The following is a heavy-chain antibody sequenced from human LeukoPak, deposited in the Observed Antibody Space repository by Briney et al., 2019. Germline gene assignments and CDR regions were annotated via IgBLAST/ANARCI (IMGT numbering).Heavy chain of an antibody. D-gene: IGHD2-21*02. CDR2: ISGSGGST. V-gene: IGHV3-23*01. J-gene: IGHJ4*02. CDR3: ARSMYCGGDCYYYFDY. Sequence: GGSLRLSCAASGFTFSSYVMSWVRQAPGKGLAWVSAISGSGGSTYYADSVKGRFTISRDNAKNTLYLQMNSLRAEDTAVYYCARSMYCGGDCYYYFDYWGQGTLVTVSS. CDR1: GFTFSSYV.